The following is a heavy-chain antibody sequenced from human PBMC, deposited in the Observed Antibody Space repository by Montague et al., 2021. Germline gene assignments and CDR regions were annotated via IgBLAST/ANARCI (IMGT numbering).Heavy chain of an antibody. CDR1: RSLINSDYY. Sequence: SETLSLTCTVSRSLINSDYYWGWIRQPPGKGLEWMGSASHGGRTYYNPSLKSRVTISVDTSNNHFSLKRSSVTAADTAMYYCARERDRYYYMDIWGKGTTITVSS. J-gene: IGHJ6*03. CDR2: ASHGGRT. CDR3: ARERDRYYYMDI. V-gene: IGHV4-38-2*02.